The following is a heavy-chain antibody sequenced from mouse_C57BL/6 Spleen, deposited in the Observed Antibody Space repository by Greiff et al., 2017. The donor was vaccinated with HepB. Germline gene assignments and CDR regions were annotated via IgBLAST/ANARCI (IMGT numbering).Heavy chain of an antibody. D-gene: IGHD1-1*01. V-gene: IGHV1S81*02. J-gene: IGHJ2*01. CDR3: ARIKKIVATYFDY. CDR2: TNPTNGRT. Sequence: VQLQQSGAELVKAGASVKMSCKASGYTFTSYWMHWVKQRLGQGLEWFAETNPTNGRTYYNEKFKSKATLTVDKSSSTAYMLLSGPTCEDSAVYYCARIKKIVATYFDYWGQVTTLTVSS. CDR1: GYTFTSYW.